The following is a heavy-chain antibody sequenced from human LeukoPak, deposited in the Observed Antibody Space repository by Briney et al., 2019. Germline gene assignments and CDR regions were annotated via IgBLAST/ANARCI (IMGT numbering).Heavy chain of an antibody. CDR2: INTSGST. Sequence: SETLSLTCTVSGGSISSYYYSWVRQPAGKGLEWIGRINTSGSTNYNPSLKSRVTISADKSKKQFSLRLTSVTAADTAVYYCAREGSGSYLGYYYYMEVWGTGTTVTVSS. CDR1: GGSISSYY. V-gene: IGHV4-4*07. CDR3: AREGSGSYLGYYYYMEV. J-gene: IGHJ6*03. D-gene: IGHD3-10*01.